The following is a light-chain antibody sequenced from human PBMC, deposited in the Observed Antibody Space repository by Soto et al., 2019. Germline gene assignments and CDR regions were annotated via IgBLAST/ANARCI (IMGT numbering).Light chain of an antibody. V-gene: IGKV3-20*01. CDR3: QQYGSSPPEKT. J-gene: IGKJ1*01. CDR2: GAS. Sequence: EIVLTQSPGTLSSSPGERATLSCRASQSVRNNYLAWFQQKPGQAPRLLIYGASSRATGIPDRFSGSGSGTDFTLTISRLEPEDFAVYYCQQYGSSPPEKTFGQGTKVEIK. CDR1: QSVRNNY.